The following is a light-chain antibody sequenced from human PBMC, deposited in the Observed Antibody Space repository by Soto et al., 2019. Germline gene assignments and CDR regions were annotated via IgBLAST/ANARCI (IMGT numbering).Light chain of an antibody. Sequence: EIVLTQSPGTLSLSPGGRATLSCRASQSVSSSYLAWYQQKPGQAPRLLIYGATSRATGIPDRFSGSGSGTDFTLTISRLEPEDFAVYYCQQYGSSPETFGQRTQL. CDR3: QQYGSSPET. CDR1: QSVSSSY. CDR2: GAT. J-gene: IGKJ1*01. V-gene: IGKV3-20*01.